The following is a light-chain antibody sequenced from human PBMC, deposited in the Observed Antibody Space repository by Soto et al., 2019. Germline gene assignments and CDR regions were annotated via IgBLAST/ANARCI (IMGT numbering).Light chain of an antibody. V-gene: IGLV2-8*01. CDR3: SSYMGFHSSV. J-gene: IGLJ1*01. Sequence: QSVLTQPPSASGSPGQSVTISCTGTSSDVGGYNYVSWYQHHPGKAPKLIIYEVYKRPSGVPDRFSGSKSGNTAALTVSGLQAEYVADYYCSSYMGFHSSVFGTGTMVTVL. CDR1: SSDVGGYNY. CDR2: EVY.